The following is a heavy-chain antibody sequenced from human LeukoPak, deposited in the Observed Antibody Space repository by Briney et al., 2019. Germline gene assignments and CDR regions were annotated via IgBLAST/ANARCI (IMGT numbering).Heavy chain of an antibody. CDR1: GGSISSGSYY. CDR2: IYTSGST. V-gene: IGHV4-61*02. CDR3: ARLTPGIAVAGSEFDY. J-gene: IGHJ4*02. D-gene: IGHD6-19*01. Sequence: SQTLSLTCTVSGGSISSGSYYWSWIRQPAGKGLEWIGRIYTSGSTNYNPSLNSRVTISVDTSKNQFSLKLSSVTAADTAVYYCARLTPGIAVAGSEFDYWGQGTLVTVSS.